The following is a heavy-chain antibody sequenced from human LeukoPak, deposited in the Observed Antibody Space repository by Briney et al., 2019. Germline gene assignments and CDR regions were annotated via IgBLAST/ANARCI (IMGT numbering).Heavy chain of an antibody. J-gene: IGHJ6*02. CDR3: ARDNGYYDFWSGSAAFYYYYYGMDV. Sequence: EASVTVSCKASGYTFTSYGISWVRQAPGQGLEWMGWIRPSNGNTNYAQKLQGRVTMTTDTSTSTAYMELRSLRSDDTAVYYCARDNGYYDFWSGSAAFYYYYYGMDVWGQGTTVTVSS. CDR1: GYTFTSYG. D-gene: IGHD3-3*01. V-gene: IGHV1-18*01. CDR2: IRPSNGNT.